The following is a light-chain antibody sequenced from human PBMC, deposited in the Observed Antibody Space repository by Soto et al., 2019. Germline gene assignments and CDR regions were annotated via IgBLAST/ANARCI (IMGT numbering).Light chain of an antibody. J-gene: IGKJ4*01. CDR3: QQYNSYSLT. CDR1: QIISSR. Sequence: DIQMTQSPSILSASVGDRVTITCRASQIISSRLAWYQQKPGKAPKLLIYDAYNLESGVPSRFSGSGSGTEFTLTISSLQPDDFATHYCQQYNSYSLTFGGGTKVEIK. V-gene: IGKV1-5*01. CDR2: DAY.